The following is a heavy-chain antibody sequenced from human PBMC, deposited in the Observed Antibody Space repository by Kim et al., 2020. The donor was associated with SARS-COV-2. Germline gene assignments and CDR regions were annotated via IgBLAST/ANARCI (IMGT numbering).Heavy chain of an antibody. J-gene: IGHJ4*02. CDR3: ATGYGSGSSHDY. V-gene: IGHV4-30-4*01. Sequence: SETLSLTCTVSGGSISSGDYYWSWIRQPPGKGLEWIGYIYYSGSTYYNPSLKSRVTISVDTSKNQFSLKLSSVTAADTAVYYCATGYGSGSSHDYWGQGTLVTVSS. CDR2: IYYSGST. CDR1: GGSISSGDYY. D-gene: IGHD3-10*01.